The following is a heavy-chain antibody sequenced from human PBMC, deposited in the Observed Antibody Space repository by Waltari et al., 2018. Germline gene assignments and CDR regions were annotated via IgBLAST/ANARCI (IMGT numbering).Heavy chain of an antibody. J-gene: IGHJ4*02. CDR3: ARDDRSIAALQY. Sequence: QVQLVESGVGVVQPGRSLRLSCAAYGFDLDNYGMHWVRQAPGKGREWVAIIWFDGTTTYYAESVKGRFTISRDSSRNTVYLQMNSLRAEDTAVYYCARDDRSIAALQYWGQGTLVTVSS. CDR2: IWFDGTTT. CDR1: GFDLDNYG. D-gene: IGHD6-6*01. V-gene: IGHV3-33*01.